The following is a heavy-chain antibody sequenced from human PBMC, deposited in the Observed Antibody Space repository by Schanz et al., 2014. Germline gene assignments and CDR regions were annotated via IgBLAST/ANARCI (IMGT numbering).Heavy chain of an antibody. V-gene: IGHV3-11*06. J-gene: IGHJ6*02. Sequence: QVQMVESGGGVAQPGWSLRLSCAASGFTFRDYYMSWIRQAPGKGLEWVSDISSGSSYANYADSVKGRFSISRDNAKNSLFLQMNRLRAEDTALYYCAKGMGYCSGGTCYDYYYYGLDVWGQGTTVTVSS. CDR3: AKGMGYCSGGTCYDYYYYGLDV. CDR2: ISSGSSYA. D-gene: IGHD2-15*01. CDR1: GFTFRDYY.